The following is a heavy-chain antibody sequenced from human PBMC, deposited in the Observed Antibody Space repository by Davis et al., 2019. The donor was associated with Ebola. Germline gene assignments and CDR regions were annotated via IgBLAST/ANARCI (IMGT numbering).Heavy chain of an antibody. CDR1: GYTFTGYY. CDR3: ARAEVRTIAAAGAFDY. CDR2: INPNSGGT. Sequence: ASVKVSCKASGYTFTGYYMHWVRQAPGQGLEWMGWINPNSGGTNYAQKFQGWVTMTRDTSISTAYMELRSLRSDDTAVYYCARAEVRTIAAAGAFDYWGQGTLVTVSS. V-gene: IGHV1-2*04. D-gene: IGHD6-13*01. J-gene: IGHJ4*02.